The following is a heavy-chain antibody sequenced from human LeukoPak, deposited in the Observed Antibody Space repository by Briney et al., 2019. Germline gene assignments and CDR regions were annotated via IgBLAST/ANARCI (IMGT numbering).Heavy chain of an antibody. D-gene: IGHD2-15*01. J-gene: IGHJ5*02. CDR1: GGSISSSSYY. CDR2: INHSGST. V-gene: IGHV4-39*07. Sequence: SETLSLTCTVSGGSISSSSYYWGWIRQPPGKGLEWIGEINHSGSTNYNPSLKSRVTISVDTSKNQFSLKLSSVTAADTAVYYCARGRSYVAFYCSGGSCYWWWFDPWGQGTLVTVSS. CDR3: ARGRSYVAFYCSGGSCYWWWFDP.